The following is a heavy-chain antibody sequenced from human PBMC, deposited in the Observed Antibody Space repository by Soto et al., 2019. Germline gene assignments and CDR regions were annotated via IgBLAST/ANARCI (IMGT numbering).Heavy chain of an antibody. CDR1: GAYVSDFS. CDR3: ARESGENWTYEAH. V-gene: IGHV4-4*07. Sequence: QVQQLESGPGLVKPWDTLSLTCTVSGAYVSDFSWSWIRQPAGKGLEWIGRITVNGITQYTPSFRSRVTMSMDTSRNQFPLNLLSATAADTALYYCARESGENWTYEAHWGQGTLVTVSS. CDR2: ITVNGIT. J-gene: IGHJ1*01. D-gene: IGHD1-7*01.